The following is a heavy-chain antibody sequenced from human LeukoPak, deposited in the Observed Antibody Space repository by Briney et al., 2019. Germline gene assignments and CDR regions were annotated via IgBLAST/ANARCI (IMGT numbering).Heavy chain of an antibody. V-gene: IGHV3-23*01. CDR1: GFTFSSYA. CDR3: ARADVLTGYYFDY. Sequence: GGSLRLSCAASGFTFSSYAMSWVRQAPGKGLEWVSAISGSGGSTYYADSVKGRFTISRDNSKNTLYLQMNSLRAEDTAVYYCARADVLTGYYFDYWGQGPLVTVSS. J-gene: IGHJ4*02. D-gene: IGHD3-9*01. CDR2: ISGSGGST.